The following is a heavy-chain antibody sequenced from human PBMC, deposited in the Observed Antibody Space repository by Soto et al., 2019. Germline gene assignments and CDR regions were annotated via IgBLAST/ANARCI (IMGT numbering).Heavy chain of an antibody. CDR1: GGSISSYY. V-gene: IGHV4-59*08. CDR2: IYYSGST. Sequence: LETLSLTCTVSGGSISSYYWSWIRQPPGKGLEWIGYIYYSGSTNYNPSLKSRVTISVDTSKNQFSLKLSSVTAADTAVYYCARHYYYGSGSYSYYFDYWGQGTLVTVSS. J-gene: IGHJ4*02. CDR3: ARHYYYGSGSYSYYFDY. D-gene: IGHD3-10*01.